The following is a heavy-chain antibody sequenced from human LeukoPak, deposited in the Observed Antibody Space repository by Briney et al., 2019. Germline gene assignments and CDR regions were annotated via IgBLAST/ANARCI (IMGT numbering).Heavy chain of an antibody. J-gene: IGHJ5*02. Sequence: GASVKVSCKASGGTFSSYAISWVRQAPGQGLEWMGRIIPILGIANYAQKFQGRVTITADKSTSTAYMELSSLRSEDTAVYYCARVECRGGSCSTWGQGTLVTVSS. CDR2: IIPILGIA. CDR3: ARVECRGGSCST. V-gene: IGHV1-69*04. CDR1: GGTFSSYA. D-gene: IGHD2-15*01.